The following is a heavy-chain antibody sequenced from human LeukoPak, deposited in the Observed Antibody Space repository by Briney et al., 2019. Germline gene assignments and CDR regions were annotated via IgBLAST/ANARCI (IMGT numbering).Heavy chain of an antibody. J-gene: IGHJ5*02. CDR3: ASFIVVVTASKNWFDP. D-gene: IGHD2-21*02. CDR1: GFTFSSYA. Sequence: GGSLRLSCAASGFTFSSYAMSWVRQAPGKGLEWVSAISGSGGSTYYADSVKGRFTISRDNSKNTLYLQMNSLRAEDTAVYYCASFIVVVTASKNWFDPWGQGTLVTVSS. CDR2: ISGSGGST. V-gene: IGHV3-23*01.